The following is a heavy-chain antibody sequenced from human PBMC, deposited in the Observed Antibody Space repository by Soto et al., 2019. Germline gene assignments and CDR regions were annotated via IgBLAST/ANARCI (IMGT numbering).Heavy chain of an antibody. Sequence: QVQLQQWGAGLLKPSETLSLTCAVYGGSFSGYYWSWIRQPPGKGLEWIGEINHSGSTNYNPSLKSRVTRSVDTSKNQFSLKLSSVTAADTAVYYCARPSLRYMVREGYSSGWYYRYWGQGTLVTVSS. CDR3: ARPSLRYMVREGYSSGWYYRY. V-gene: IGHV4-34*01. D-gene: IGHD6-19*01. CDR1: GGSFSGYY. CDR2: INHSGST. J-gene: IGHJ4*02.